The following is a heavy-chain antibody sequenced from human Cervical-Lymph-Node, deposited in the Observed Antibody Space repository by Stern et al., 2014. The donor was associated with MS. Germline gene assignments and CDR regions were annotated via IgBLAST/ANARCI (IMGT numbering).Heavy chain of an antibody. CDR2: ILPLLNTA. V-gene: IGHV1-69*01. Sequence: QVQLVQSGAEVKKPGSSVKVSCKTSGGTFSNYAFNWVRQAPGQGPEWMGGILPLLNTADYAQNFQGRVTITADESTNTTYMELSGLKSEDTAVYFCARGSVYYDFWITSYGHFQFWGQGTLVTVSS. D-gene: IGHD3-3*01. CDR1: GGTFSNYA. CDR3: ARGSVYYDFWITSYGHFQF. J-gene: IGHJ4*02.